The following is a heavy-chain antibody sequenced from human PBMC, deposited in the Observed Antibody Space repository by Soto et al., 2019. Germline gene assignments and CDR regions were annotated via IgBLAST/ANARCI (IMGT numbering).Heavy chain of an antibody. CDR3: ARDFRYYDSSGYYYPYYYYGMDV. J-gene: IGHJ6*02. CDR2: ISYDGSNK. V-gene: IGHV3-30-3*01. D-gene: IGHD3-22*01. CDR1: GVTFSSYV. Sequence: PGGSLTLSCAASGVTFSSYVMHWVRQAPGKGLEWVAVISYDGSNKYYADSVKGRFTISRDNSKNTLYLQMNSLRAEDTAVYYCARDFRYYDSSGYYYPYYYYGMDVWGQGTTVTVSS.